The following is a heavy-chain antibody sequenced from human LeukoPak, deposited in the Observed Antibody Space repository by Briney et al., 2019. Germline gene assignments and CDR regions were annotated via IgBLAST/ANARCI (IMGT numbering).Heavy chain of an antibody. D-gene: IGHD2-2*01. J-gene: IGHJ3*02. V-gene: IGHV1-8*03. CDR3: ARARIDCSSTSCDDAFDI. Sequence: GASVKVSCKASGYTFTSYDINWVRQATGQGPEWMGWMNPSSGNTGYAQKFQGRVTITRNTSISTAYMELSSLRSEDTAVYYCARARIDCSSTSCDDAFDIWGQGTMVTVSS. CDR2: MNPSSGNT. CDR1: GYTFTSYD.